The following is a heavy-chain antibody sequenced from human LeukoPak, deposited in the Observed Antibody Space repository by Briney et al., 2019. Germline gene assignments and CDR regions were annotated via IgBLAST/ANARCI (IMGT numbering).Heavy chain of an antibody. CDR3: IAVAGQGTWFDP. D-gene: IGHD6-19*01. J-gene: IGHJ5*02. V-gene: IGHV3-21*01. CDR2: ISGSSSYI. CDR1: GFTFSSYS. Sequence: PGGSLRLSCAASGFTFSSYSMNWVRQAPGKGLEWVSSISGSSSYIYYADSVKGRFTISRDNAKNSLYLQMNSLRAEDTAVYYCIAVAGQGTWFDPWGQGTLVTVSS.